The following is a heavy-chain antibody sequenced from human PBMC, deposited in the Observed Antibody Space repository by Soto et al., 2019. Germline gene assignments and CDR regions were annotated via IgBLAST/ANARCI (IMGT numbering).Heavy chain of an antibody. J-gene: IGHJ3*02. CDR3: TRITMIVVARRAFDI. D-gene: IGHD3-22*01. V-gene: IGHV3-49*03. CDR2: IRSKAYGGTT. CDR1: GFTFGDYA. Sequence: GGSLRLSCTASGFTFGDYAMSWFRQAPGKGLEWVGFIRSKAYGGTTEYAASVKGRFTISRDDSKSIAYLQMNSLKTEDTAVYYCTRITMIVVARRAFDIWGQGTMVTVSS.